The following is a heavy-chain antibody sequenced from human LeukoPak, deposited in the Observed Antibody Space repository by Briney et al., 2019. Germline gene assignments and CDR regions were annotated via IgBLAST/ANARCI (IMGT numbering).Heavy chain of an antibody. J-gene: IGHJ4*02. CDR3: ARGTVGRTYCGVDCYSPIDY. Sequence: ASVKVPCKASGYTFTSYGISWVRQAPGQGLEWMGWISAYNGNTNYAQKLQGRVTMTTDTSTSTAYMELRSLRSDDTAVYYCARGTVGRTYCGVDCYSPIDYWGQGTLVTVSS. D-gene: IGHD2-21*01. V-gene: IGHV1-18*01. CDR1: GYTFTSYG. CDR2: ISAYNGNT.